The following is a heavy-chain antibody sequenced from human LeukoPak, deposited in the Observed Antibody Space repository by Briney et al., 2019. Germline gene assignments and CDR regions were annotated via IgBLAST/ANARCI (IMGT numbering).Heavy chain of an antibody. CDR2: IYSSGRT. V-gene: IGHV4-61*02. J-gene: IGHJ5*02. CDR1: GGSISTGSYF. Sequence: SQTLSLTCTVSGGSISTGSYFWSWSRQPAGKGLEWIGRIYSSGRTDYNPSLKSRVTISVDTSKNQFSLKLSSVTAADTAVYYCARDAYSSDLAWFDPWGQGILVTVSS. D-gene: IGHD6-19*01. CDR3: ARDAYSSDLAWFDP.